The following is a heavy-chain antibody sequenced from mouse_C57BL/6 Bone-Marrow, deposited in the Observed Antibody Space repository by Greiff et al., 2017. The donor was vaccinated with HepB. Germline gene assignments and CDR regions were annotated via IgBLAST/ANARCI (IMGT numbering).Heavy chain of an antibody. D-gene: IGHD2-4*01. CDR2: ISYDGSN. Sequence: EVKLVESGPGLVKPSQSLSLTCSVTGYSITSGYYWNWIRQFPGNKLEWMGYISYDGSNNYNTSLKNRISITRDTSKNQFFLKLNSVTTEDTATYYCAREDDSAWFAYWGQGTLVTVSA. V-gene: IGHV3-6*01. CDR1: GYSITSGYY. CDR3: AREDDSAWFAY. J-gene: IGHJ3*01.